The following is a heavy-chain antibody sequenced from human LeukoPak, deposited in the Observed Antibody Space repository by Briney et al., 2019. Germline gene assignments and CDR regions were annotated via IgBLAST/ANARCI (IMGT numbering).Heavy chain of an antibody. J-gene: IGHJ4*02. Sequence: SETLSLAFTVSGGSIITYYWSWIRPPPGKRLEWIGYIYYTGSANYNPSLKSRVTISVDTSKNQFSLNLSSVTAADTAVYYCARHAGSGWYVDFWGQGTLVTVSS. CDR3: ARHAGSGWYVDF. V-gene: IGHV4-59*08. CDR1: GGSIITYY. D-gene: IGHD6-19*01. CDR2: IYYTGSA.